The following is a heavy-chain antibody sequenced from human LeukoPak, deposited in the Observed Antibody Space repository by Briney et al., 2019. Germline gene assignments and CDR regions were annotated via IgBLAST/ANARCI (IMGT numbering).Heavy chain of an antibody. D-gene: IGHD3-16*02. CDR3: ARQRADYVWGSYRLYYFDY. CDR2: INHSGST. CDR1: GGSFSGYY. Sequence: SETLSLTCAVYGGSFSGYYWSWIRQPPGKGLEWIGEINHSGSTNYNPSLKSRVTISVDTSKNQFSLKLSSVTAADTAVYYCARQRADYVWGSYRLYYFDYWGQGTLVTVSS. J-gene: IGHJ4*02. V-gene: IGHV4-34*01.